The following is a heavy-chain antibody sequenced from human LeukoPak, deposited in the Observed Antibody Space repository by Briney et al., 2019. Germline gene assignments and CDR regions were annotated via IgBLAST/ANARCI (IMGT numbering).Heavy chain of an antibody. V-gene: IGHV4-34*01. Sequence: PSETLSLTCAVYGGSFSGYYWSWIRQPPGKGLEWIGEINHSGSTNYNPSLKSRVTISVDTSKNQFSLKLNSVTAADTAVYYCARAFLVGYSPEEYFFDYWGQGNLVTVSS. D-gene: IGHD2-15*01. CDR1: GGSFSGYY. J-gene: IGHJ4*02. CDR3: ARAFLVGYSPEEYFFDY. CDR2: INHSGST.